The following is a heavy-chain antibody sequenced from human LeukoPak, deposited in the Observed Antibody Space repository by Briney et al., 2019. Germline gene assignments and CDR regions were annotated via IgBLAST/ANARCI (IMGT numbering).Heavy chain of an antibody. Sequence: SETLSLTCTVSGGSISSYYWSWIRQPPGKGLEWIGYIYYSGSTNYNPSLKSRVTISVDTSKNQFSLKLSSVTAADTAVYYCARHAPSWVVVTAGNYYYYGMDVWGQGTTVTVSS. D-gene: IGHD2-21*02. J-gene: IGHJ6*02. CDR3: ARHAPSWVVVTAGNYYYYGMDV. V-gene: IGHV4-59*08. CDR1: GGSISSYY. CDR2: IYYSGST.